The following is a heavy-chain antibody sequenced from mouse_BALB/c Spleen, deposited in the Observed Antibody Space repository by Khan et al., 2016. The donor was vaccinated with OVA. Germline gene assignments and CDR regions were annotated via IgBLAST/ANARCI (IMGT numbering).Heavy chain of an antibody. CDR1: GYTFTSYW. Sequence: QVQLQQSGAKLAKPGASVKMSCKASGYTFTSYWMHWVTQRPGQGLAWIGYINPSTGYTEYTQKFKDKATLTAAKSSSTAYMQLSSLTSEDSAVYYCANHGSSSAWFTFWGQGTLVTVSA. CDR2: INPSTGYT. CDR3: ANHGSSSAWFTF. V-gene: IGHV1-7*01. D-gene: IGHD1-1*01. J-gene: IGHJ3*01.